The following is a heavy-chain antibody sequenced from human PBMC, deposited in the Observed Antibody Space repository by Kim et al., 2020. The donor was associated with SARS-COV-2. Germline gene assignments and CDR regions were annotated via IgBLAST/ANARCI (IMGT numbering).Heavy chain of an antibody. V-gene: IGHV4-59*13. Sequence: SETLSLTCTVSGGSISSYYWSWIRQPPGKGLEWIGYIYYSGSTNYNPSLKSRVTISVDTSKNQFSLKLSSVTAADTAVYYCARDLGRGAARHAHGNWYFDLWGRGTLVTVSS. D-gene: IGHD6-6*01. CDR2: IYYSGST. CDR1: GGSISSYY. J-gene: IGHJ2*01. CDR3: ARDLGRGAARHAHGNWYFDL.